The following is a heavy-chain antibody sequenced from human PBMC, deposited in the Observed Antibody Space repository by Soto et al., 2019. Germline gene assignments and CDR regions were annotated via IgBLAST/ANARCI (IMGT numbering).Heavy chain of an antibody. CDR1: GVTFRHFG. D-gene: IGHD2-15*01. Sequence: PGGSLRLSCAPAGVTFRHFGMHWVRQAPGKRLECVAVISYDGTNKYYADSVNGRFTSSRENSKNTLYLQKNSLRAEDTAGYYCAKPVPPFVVVSASDYRGQGNLVTVCS. V-gene: IGHV3-30*18. CDR3: AKPVPPFVVVSASDY. CDR2: ISYDGTNK. J-gene: IGHJ4*02.